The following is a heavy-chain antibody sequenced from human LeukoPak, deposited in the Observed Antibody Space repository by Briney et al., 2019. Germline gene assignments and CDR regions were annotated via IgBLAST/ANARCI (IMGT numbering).Heavy chain of an antibody. D-gene: IGHD3-10*01. CDR1: GYSFTNYW. V-gene: IGHV5-10-1*01. J-gene: IGHJ4*02. CDR3: ARLSYYGSGLLDY. CDR2: IDPSDSNT. Sequence: GESLKISCKASGYSFTNYWISWVRQTPGKGLEWMGRIDPSDSNTNYSPSLQGHVTISADKSINTAYLQWSSLKASDTAMYYCARLSYYGSGLLDYWGQGTRVTVSS.